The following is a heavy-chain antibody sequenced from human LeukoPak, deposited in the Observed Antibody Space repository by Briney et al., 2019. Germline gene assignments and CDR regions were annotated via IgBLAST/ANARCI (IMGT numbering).Heavy chain of an antibody. CDR3: ARDAVRRFDF. V-gene: IGHV3-7*01. CDR1: GFTFINYW. D-gene: IGHD4-17*01. Sequence: GGSLRLSCAASGFTFINYWMTWVRQAPGKGLEWVANMNQDGSETYYVDPVKGRFTISRDNAKSSLSLQMNSLRAEDTAVYYCARDAVRRFDFWGQGTLVTVSS. J-gene: IGHJ4*02. CDR2: MNQDGSET.